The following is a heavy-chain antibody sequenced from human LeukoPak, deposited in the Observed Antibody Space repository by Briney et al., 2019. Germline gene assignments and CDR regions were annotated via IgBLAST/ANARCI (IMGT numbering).Heavy chain of an antibody. J-gene: IGHJ4*02. CDR2: MNPNSGNT. D-gene: IGHD3-22*01. Sequence: ASVKVSCKASGYTLTSYDINWVRQATGQGLEWMGWMNPNSGNTGYAQKFQGRVTMTRNTSISTAYMELSSLRSEDTAVYYCARGISDSSGYYLFDYWGQGTLVTVSS. CDR1: GYTLTSYD. V-gene: IGHV1-8*01. CDR3: ARGISDSSGYYLFDY.